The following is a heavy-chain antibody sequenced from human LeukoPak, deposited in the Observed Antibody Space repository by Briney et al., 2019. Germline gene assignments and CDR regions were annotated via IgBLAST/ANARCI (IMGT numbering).Heavy chain of an antibody. D-gene: IGHD3-22*01. Sequence: SETLSLTCTVSGGSISSGDYYWSWIRQPPGKGLEWIGYIYYSGSTYYNPSLKSRVTISVDTSKNQFSLKLSSVTAADTAVYYCARALSSYDSSGYYTPWYFDYWGQGTLVTVSS. CDR2: IYYSGST. CDR3: ARALSSYDSSGYYTPWYFDY. J-gene: IGHJ4*02. CDR1: GGSISSGDYY. V-gene: IGHV4-30-4*01.